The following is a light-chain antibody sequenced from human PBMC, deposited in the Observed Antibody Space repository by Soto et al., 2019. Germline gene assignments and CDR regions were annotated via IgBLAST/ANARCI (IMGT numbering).Light chain of an antibody. J-gene: IGLJ2*01. V-gene: IGLV2-14*03. CDR3: SSYASSTTVL. Sequence: QSVLTQPASVSGSPGQSITISCTGASSDVGDYKYASWYQHHPGKAPKLIIYDVSDRPSGVSSRFSGSKSGNTASLTISGLQADDEADYYCSSYASSTTVLFGGGTKVTVL. CDR1: SSDVGDYKY. CDR2: DVS.